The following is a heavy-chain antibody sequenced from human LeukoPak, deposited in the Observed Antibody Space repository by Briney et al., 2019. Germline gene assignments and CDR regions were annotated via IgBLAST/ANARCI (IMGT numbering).Heavy chain of an antibody. CDR2: ISYDGSNK. D-gene: IGHD5-18*01. J-gene: IGHJ4*02. V-gene: IGHV3-30-3*01. CDR1: GFTFSSYA. CDR3: ARAGGYSYRAYFDY. Sequence: PGGSLRLSCAASGFTFSSYAMHWVRQAPGKGLEWVAVISYDGSNKYYADSVKGRFTISRDNSKNTLYLQMNSLRAEDTAVYYCARAGGYSYRAYFDYWGQGTLVTVSS.